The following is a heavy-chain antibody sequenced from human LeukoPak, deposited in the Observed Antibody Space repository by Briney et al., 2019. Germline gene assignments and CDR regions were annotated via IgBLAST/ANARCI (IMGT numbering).Heavy chain of an antibody. CDR2: IRYDGGNK. CDR3: AKGGFRFFSLDY. D-gene: IGHD3-3*01. CDR1: GFTFSSDG. J-gene: IGHJ4*02. V-gene: IGHV3-30*02. Sequence: GRSLRLSCAASGFTFSSDGMHWVRQAPGKGLEWVAFIRYDGGNKYYADSVKGRFTISRDNSKNTLYLQMNSLRGEDTAVYFCAKGGFRFFSLDYWGQGTLVTVSS.